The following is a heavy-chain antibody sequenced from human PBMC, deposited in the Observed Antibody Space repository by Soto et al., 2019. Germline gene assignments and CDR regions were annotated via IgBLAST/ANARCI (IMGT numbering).Heavy chain of an antibody. D-gene: IGHD3-10*01. Sequence: ASVKVSCKASGYTFTSYGIHWVRQAPGQRLEWMGWINAANGDTKYSPKFQGRVTITRDTSASTAYMELSRLRSDDTAVYYCARGTDGITMEGPGMDVWGQGTTVTVSS. J-gene: IGHJ6*02. V-gene: IGHV1-3*01. CDR1: GYTFTSYG. CDR2: INAANGDT. CDR3: ARGTDGITMEGPGMDV.